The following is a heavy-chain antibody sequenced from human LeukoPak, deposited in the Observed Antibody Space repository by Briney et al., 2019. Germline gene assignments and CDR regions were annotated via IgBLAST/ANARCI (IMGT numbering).Heavy chain of an antibody. J-gene: IGHJ3*02. V-gene: IGHV1-18*01. CDR2: ISAYNGNT. Sequence: GASVKVSCKASGYTFTSYGISWVRQDPGQGLEWMGWISAYNGNTNYAQRLQGRVSMTTDTSTSTAYMELRSLRSDDTAVYYCARVWLAQDAFDIWGQGTMVTVSS. CDR3: ARVWLAQDAFDI. D-gene: IGHD5-12*01. CDR1: GYTFTSYG.